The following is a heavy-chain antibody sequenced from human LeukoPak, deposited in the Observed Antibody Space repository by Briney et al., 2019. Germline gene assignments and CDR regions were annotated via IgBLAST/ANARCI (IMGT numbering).Heavy chain of an antibody. CDR2: IYTSGST. V-gene: IGHV4-4*07. CDR1: GGSISSFY. CDR3: AREQKSSSWYGQIDY. D-gene: IGHD6-13*01. J-gene: IGHJ4*02. Sequence: SETLSLTCTVSGGSISSFYWSWIRQPAGKGLEWIGRIYTSGSTNYNPSLKSRVTMSVDTSKNQFSLKLSSATAADTAVYYCAREQKSSSWYGQIDYWGQGTLVTVSS.